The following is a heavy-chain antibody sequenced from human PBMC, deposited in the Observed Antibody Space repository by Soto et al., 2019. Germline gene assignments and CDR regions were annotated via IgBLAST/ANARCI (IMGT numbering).Heavy chain of an antibody. Sequence: QVQLVQSGAEVKKPGASVKVSCKASGYTFTSYYMHWVRQAPGQGLEWMGIINPSGGSTSYAQKFQGRVTMTRDTSTITVYMELSSLRSEDTAVYYCARERGDCSSTSCPRRMDVWGQGTTVTVSS. J-gene: IGHJ6*02. CDR2: INPSGGST. D-gene: IGHD2-2*01. CDR3: ARERGDCSSTSCPRRMDV. V-gene: IGHV1-46*01. CDR1: GYTFTSYY.